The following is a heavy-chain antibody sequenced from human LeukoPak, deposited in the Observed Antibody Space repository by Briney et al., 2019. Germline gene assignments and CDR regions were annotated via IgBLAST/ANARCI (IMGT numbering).Heavy chain of an antibody. CDR2: ISGSGGST. CDR3: AKDSRKQQLLNNWFDP. J-gene: IGHJ5*02. CDR1: GFTFSSYG. D-gene: IGHD6-13*01. Sequence: PGGSLRLSCAASGFTFSSYGMSWVRQAPGKGLEWVSAISGSGGSTYYADSVKGRFTISRDNSKNTLYLQMNSLRAEDTAVYYCAKDSRKQQLLNNWFDPWGQGTLVTVSS. V-gene: IGHV3-23*01.